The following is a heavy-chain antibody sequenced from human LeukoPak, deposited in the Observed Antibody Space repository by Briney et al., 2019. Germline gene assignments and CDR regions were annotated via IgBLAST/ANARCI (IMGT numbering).Heavy chain of an antibody. D-gene: IGHD6-6*01. CDR3: ASEYSSSLGGNFFDY. J-gene: IGHJ4*02. Sequence: PSETLSLTCTVSGGSISSHYWSWIRQPPGKGLEWIGYIYYSGSTNYNPSLRSRVTISVDTSKNQFSLKLSSVTAADTAVYYCASEYSSSLGGNFFDYWGQGTLVTVSS. CDR1: GGSISSHY. V-gene: IGHV4-59*11. CDR2: IYYSGST.